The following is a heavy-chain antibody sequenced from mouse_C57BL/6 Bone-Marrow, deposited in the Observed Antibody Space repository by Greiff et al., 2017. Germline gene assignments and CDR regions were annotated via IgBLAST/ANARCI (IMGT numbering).Heavy chain of an antibody. V-gene: IGHV5-9*01. Sequence: EVKLVESGGGLVKPGGSLKLSCAASGFTFSSYTMSWVRQTPEKRLEWVATISGGGGNTYDPDSVKGRFTISRDNAKNTLYLQMSSLRSEDTALYYCARHNYYGSSGYYYAMDYWGQGTSVTVSS. J-gene: IGHJ4*01. CDR2: ISGGGGNT. CDR1: GFTFSSYT. D-gene: IGHD1-1*01. CDR3: ARHNYYGSSGYYYAMDY.